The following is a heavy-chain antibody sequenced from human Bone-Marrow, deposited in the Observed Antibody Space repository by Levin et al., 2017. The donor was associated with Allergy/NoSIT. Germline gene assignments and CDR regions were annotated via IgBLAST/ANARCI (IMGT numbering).Heavy chain of an antibody. V-gene: IGHV4-59*01. CDR1: GDSLSSYY. Sequence: SETLSLTCTVSGDSLSSYYWSGIRQPPGKRLEWIAYISYSGSTNYNPSLKSRVTLSVDTSKNHFSLNLTSVTAADTAVYYCARSLRRENFDYWGQGILVTVSS. CDR3: ARSLRRENFDY. D-gene: IGHD5-24*01. J-gene: IGHJ4*02. CDR2: ISYSGST.